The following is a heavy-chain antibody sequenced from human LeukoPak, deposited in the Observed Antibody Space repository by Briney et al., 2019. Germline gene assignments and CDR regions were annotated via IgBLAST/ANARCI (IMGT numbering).Heavy chain of an antibody. D-gene: IGHD5-24*01. J-gene: IGHJ4*02. CDR2: ISGSGGST. V-gene: IGHV3-23*01. CDR1: GFTFGSYA. CDR3: AKPLRDGGSYYFDY. Sequence: GGSLRLSCAASGFTFGSYAMSWVRQAPGKGLEWVSAISGSGGSTYYADSVKGRFTISRDNSKNTLYLQMNSLRAEDTAVYYCAKPLRDGGSYYFDYWGQGTLVTVSS.